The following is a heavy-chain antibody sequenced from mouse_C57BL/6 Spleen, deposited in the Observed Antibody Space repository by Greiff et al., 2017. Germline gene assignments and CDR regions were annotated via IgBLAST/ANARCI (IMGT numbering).Heavy chain of an antibody. V-gene: IGHV1-76*01. D-gene: IGHD1-1*01. CDR1: GYTFTDYY. J-gene: IGHJ2*01. CDR3: ARLGTVVDFDY. Sequence: QVQLKQSGAELVRPGASVKLSCKASGYTFTDYYINWVKQRPGQGLEWIARIYPGSGNTYYNEKFKGKATMTAEKSSSTAYMQLSSLTSEDSAVYFCARLGTVVDFDYWGQGTTLTVSS. CDR2: IYPGSGNT.